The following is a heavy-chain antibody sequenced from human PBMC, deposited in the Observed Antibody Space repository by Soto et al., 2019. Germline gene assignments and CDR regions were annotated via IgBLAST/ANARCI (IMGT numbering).Heavy chain of an antibody. V-gene: IGHV3-30-3*01. D-gene: IGHD3-9*01. CDR1: GFTFSSYA. CDR3: ARDLGFDWLLGMDV. CDR2: ISYDGSNK. J-gene: IGHJ6*02. Sequence: QVQLVESGGGVVQPGRSLRLSCAASGFTFSSYAMHWVRQAPGKGLEWVAVISYDGSNKYYADSGKGRFTISRDNSKNTLYLQMNSLRAEDTAVYYCARDLGFDWLLGMDVWGQGTTVTVSS.